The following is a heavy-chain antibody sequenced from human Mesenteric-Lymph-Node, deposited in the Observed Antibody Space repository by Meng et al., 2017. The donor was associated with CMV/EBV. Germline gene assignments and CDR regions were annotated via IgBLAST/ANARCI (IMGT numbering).Heavy chain of an antibody. CDR1: GDSVNSGSYY. Sequence: SETLSLTCTVSGDSVNSGSYYWSWIRLPPGKGLEWIGYIYYSGSTYYNPSLKSRVTISVDTSKSQFSLKLSSVTAADTAVYYCARGQLWGWFDYWGQGALVTVSS. CDR3: ARGQLWGWFDY. CDR2: IYYSGST. D-gene: IGHD3-16*01. J-gene: IGHJ4*02. V-gene: IGHV4-61*01.